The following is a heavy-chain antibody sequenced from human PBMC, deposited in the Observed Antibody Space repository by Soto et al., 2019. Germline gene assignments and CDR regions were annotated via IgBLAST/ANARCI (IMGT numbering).Heavy chain of an antibody. Sequence: HSDTLSLGCTLSRGSVTISDDHWCWSRQPPGKGLEWIGTIYYSGNTYYNPSLKSRVTMSMDASKNQFSLTLSSVAVADTAVYYCSRLTNARPGDDWGQGTLVTVSS. CDR2: IYYSGNT. D-gene: IGHD2-2*01. V-gene: IGHV4-39*01. CDR1: RGSVTISDDH. J-gene: IGHJ4*02. CDR3: SRLTNARPGDD.